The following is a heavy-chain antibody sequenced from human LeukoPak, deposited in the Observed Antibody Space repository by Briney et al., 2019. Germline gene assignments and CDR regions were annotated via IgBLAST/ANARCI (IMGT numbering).Heavy chain of an antibody. CDR3: ARSPNGNDVLPHHY. CDR2: IYLSGST. Sequence: SEPLSLTCTVSGGSLRSYYWSGIRQPPGKGLEGIGYIYLSGSTNYNPSRKSRVTISLDTSKNQFSLKLSSVTAADTAVYYCARSPNGNDVLPHHYWGRGPLVTVSS. D-gene: IGHD1-1*01. CDR1: GGSLRSYY. J-gene: IGHJ4*02. V-gene: IGHV4-4*09.